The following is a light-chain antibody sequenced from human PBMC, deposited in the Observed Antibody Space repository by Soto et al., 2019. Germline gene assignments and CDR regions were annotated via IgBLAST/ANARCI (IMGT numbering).Light chain of an antibody. V-gene: IGKV3-20*01. CDR1: QSVSSSY. Sequence: EIVLTQSPGTLSLSPGERATLSCRASQSVSSSYLAWYQQKPGQAPRLLIYGASSRATGIPDRFSGSGSGTDFTLTISRLEPEDFAVYYCQQYGSSLLFTFGPGTTVDIK. J-gene: IGKJ3*01. CDR2: GAS. CDR3: QQYGSSLLFT.